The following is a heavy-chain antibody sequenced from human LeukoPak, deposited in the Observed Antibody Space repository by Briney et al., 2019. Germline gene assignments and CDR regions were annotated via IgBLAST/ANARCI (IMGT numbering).Heavy chain of an antibody. V-gene: IGHV3-7*05. Sequence: GGSLRLSCAASGFNFRNFWMGWVRQAPGKGLEWVANIKEDGTQTYYVDSVKGRFTVSRDNAKNSLFLQMSSLRAEDTAMYYCARHGSYNFDFWGQGTLVSVSS. CDR1: GFNFRNFW. D-gene: IGHD1-26*01. CDR3: ARHGSYNFDF. J-gene: IGHJ4*02. CDR2: IKEDGTQT.